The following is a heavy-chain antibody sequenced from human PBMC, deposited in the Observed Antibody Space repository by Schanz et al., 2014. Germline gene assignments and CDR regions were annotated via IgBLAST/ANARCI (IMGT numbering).Heavy chain of an antibody. CDR3: AKDKRGRSSWFFDY. V-gene: IGHV3-30*02. CDR2: TRPDGSNK. Sequence: QVQLGESGGGVVQPGGSLRLSCAASGFTFSSYGMHWVRQAPGKGLEWVAFTRPDGSNKYYADSVKGRFTISRDNSKNTLYLQMNSLRAEDTAVYYCAKDKRGRSSWFFDYWGQGTLVTVSS. CDR1: GFTFSSYG. D-gene: IGHD6-13*01. J-gene: IGHJ4*02.